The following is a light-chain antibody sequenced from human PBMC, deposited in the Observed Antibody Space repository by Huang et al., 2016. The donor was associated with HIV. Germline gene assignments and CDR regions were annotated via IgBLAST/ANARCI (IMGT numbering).Light chain of an antibody. Sequence: DIVLTPSPDSLAVSLGVRATISCKSSQNLLYTSNNANYLAWYQQKPGQPPKLLITWASTRESGVPGRFSGAGSETEFTLTISSLRAEDVAVYYCQQYYNTPRTFGQGTKLEIK. CDR2: WAS. CDR1: QNLLYTSNNANY. V-gene: IGKV4-1*01. J-gene: IGKJ2*01. CDR3: QQYYNTPRT.